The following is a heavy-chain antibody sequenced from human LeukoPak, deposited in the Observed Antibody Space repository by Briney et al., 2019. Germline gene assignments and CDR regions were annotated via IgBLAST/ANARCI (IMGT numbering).Heavy chain of an antibody. CDR2: IIPIFGTA. D-gene: IGHD2-2*02. CDR1: GGTFSSYA. Sequence: ASVTVSCKASGGTFSSYAISWVRQAPGQGLEWMGGIIPIFGTANYAQKFQGRVTITTDESTSTAYMELSSLRSEDTAVYYCARDRYCSSTSCYTSGWFDPWGQGTLVTVSS. CDR3: ARDRYCSSTSCYTSGWFDP. V-gene: IGHV1-69*05. J-gene: IGHJ5*02.